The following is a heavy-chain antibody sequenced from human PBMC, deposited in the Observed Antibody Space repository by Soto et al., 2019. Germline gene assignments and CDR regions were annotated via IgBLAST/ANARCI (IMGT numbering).Heavy chain of an antibody. J-gene: IGHJ6*02. Sequence: ASETLSLTCTVSGGSISSTDHYWGWVRQPPGKGLEWLGSIYLAGSTFHNPALKSRATISVDTSRNQFSLRLTTVTASDTAVYYCARLVFHCLRGSCDDYSFYGLDVWGQGITVTVSS. CDR2: IYLAGST. D-gene: IGHD2-15*01. V-gene: IGHV4-39*01. CDR3: ARLVFHCLRGSCDDYSFYGLDV. CDR1: GGSISSTDHY.